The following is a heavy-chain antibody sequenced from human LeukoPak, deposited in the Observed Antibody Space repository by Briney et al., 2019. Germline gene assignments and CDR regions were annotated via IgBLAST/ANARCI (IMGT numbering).Heavy chain of an antibody. V-gene: IGHV1-69*05. J-gene: IGHJ4*02. Sequence: SVKVSCKASGGTFSSYAISWVRQAPGQGLEWMGGIIPIFGTANYAQKFQGRVTITTDESTSTAYVELSSLRSEDTAVYYCARVRDAPYYYDSSGYYLGYYFDYWGQGTLVTVSS. D-gene: IGHD3-22*01. CDR1: GGTFSSYA. CDR3: ARVRDAPYYYDSSGYYLGYYFDY. CDR2: IIPIFGTA.